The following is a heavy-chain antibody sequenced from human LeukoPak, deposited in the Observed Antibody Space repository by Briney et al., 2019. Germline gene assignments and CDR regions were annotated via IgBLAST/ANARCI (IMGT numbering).Heavy chain of an antibody. CDR2: ISSSSYI. J-gene: IGHJ6*02. CDR1: GFTFSNAW. CDR3: ARVWDCGGDCYSGPDRDYYYYGMDV. Sequence: GGSLRLSCATSGFTFSNAWMNWVRQAPGKGLEWVSSISSSSYIYYADSVKGRFTISRDNAKNSLYLQMNSLRAEDTAVYYCARVWDCGGDCYSGPDRDYYYYGMDVWGQGTTVTVSS. V-gene: IGHV3-69-1*01. D-gene: IGHD2-21*02.